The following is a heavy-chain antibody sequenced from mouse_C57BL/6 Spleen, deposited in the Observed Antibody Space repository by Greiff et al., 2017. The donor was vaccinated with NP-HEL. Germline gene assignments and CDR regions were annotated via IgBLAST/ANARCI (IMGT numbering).Heavy chain of an antibody. CDR3: ARWTTTVVDY. D-gene: IGHD1-1*01. J-gene: IGHJ2*01. CDR1: GYTFTDYY. Sequence: EVQLQQSGPELVKPGASVKISCKASGYTFTDYYMNWVKQSHGKSLEWIGDINPNNGGTSYNQKFKGKATLTVDKSSSTAYMELRSLTSEDSAVYYCARWTTTVVDYWGQGTTLTVSS. V-gene: IGHV1-26*01. CDR2: INPNNGGT.